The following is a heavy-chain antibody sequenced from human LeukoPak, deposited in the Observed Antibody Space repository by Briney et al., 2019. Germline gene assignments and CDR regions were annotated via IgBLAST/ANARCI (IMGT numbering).Heavy chain of an antibody. CDR3: ASSDSSGYYPLDC. Sequence: GASVKVSCKASGYTFTSYGISWVRQAPGQGLEWMGRIIPILGIANYAQKFQGRVTVTADKSTSTAYMELSSLRSEDTAVYYCASSDSSGYYPLDCWGQGTLVTVSS. D-gene: IGHD3-22*01. J-gene: IGHJ4*02. V-gene: IGHV1-69*04. CDR1: GYTFTSYG. CDR2: IIPILGIA.